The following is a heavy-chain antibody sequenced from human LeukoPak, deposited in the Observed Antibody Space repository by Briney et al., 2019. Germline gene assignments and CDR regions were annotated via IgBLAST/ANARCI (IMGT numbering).Heavy chain of an antibody. CDR3: TRRRFYFDY. CDR2: IGNKVNTYTT. Sequence: GGSLRLSCADSGFTFSDHYMDWVRQAPGKGLEWVGRIGNKVNTYTTEYAASVKGRFTISRDDSKNSLYLQMNSLKTEDTAVYYCTRRRFYFDYWGQGTLVTVSS. J-gene: IGHJ4*02. CDR1: GFTFSDHY. V-gene: IGHV3-72*01.